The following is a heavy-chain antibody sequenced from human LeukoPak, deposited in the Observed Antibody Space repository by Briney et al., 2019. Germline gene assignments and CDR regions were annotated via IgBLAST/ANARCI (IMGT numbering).Heavy chain of an antibody. CDR3: ARYDISAYRDDY. CDR2: IDPSDSYS. D-gene: IGHD3-22*01. Sequence: PGESLKISCKGSGYSFTSYWIGWVRQMPGKGLEWMGRIDPSDSYSNYSPSFQGHVAISADKSISTAYLQWSSLKASDTAMYYCARYDISAYRDDYWGQGTLVTVYS. CDR1: GYSFTSYW. J-gene: IGHJ4*02. V-gene: IGHV5-10-1*01.